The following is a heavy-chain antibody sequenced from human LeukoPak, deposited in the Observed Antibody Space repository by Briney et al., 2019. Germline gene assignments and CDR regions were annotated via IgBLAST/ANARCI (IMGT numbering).Heavy chain of an antibody. Sequence: SETLSLTCAVYGGSFSGYYWSWIRQPPGKGLEWIGYIYTSGGTNYIPSLKGRVTISIDTSKNKFSLKLSSVTAADSAVYYCARLTRLSTSPDRYYLDYWGQGTLVTVSS. V-gene: IGHV4-4*09. CDR2: IYTSGGT. D-gene: IGHD6-6*01. CDR1: GGSFSGYY. CDR3: ARLTRLSTSPDRYYLDY. J-gene: IGHJ4*02.